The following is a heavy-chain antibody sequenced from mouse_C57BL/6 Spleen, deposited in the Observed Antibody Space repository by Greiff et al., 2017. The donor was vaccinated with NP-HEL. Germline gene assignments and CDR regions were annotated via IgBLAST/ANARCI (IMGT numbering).Heavy chain of an antibody. J-gene: IGHJ2*01. D-gene: IGHD4-1*01. Sequence: EVHLVESGPELVKPGASVKISCKASGYSFTGYYMNWVKQSPEKSLEWIGEINPSTGGTTYNQKFKAKATLTVDKSSSTAYMQLKSLTSEDSAVYYCARSANWDPSDYWGQGTTLTVSS. CDR3: ARSANWDPSDY. V-gene: IGHV1-42*01. CDR2: INPSTGGT. CDR1: GYSFTGYY.